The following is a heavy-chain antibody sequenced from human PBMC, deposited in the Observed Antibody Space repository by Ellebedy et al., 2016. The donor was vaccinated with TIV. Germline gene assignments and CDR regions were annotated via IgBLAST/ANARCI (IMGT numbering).Heavy chain of an antibody. V-gene: IGHV3-53*01. CDR3: VRSGPTVNTHFDF. J-gene: IGHJ4*02. D-gene: IGHD5-18*01. CDR1: GFNVSGNY. CDR2: IYGGDKT. Sequence: GESLKISCAVSGFNVSGNYMTWVRQAPGKGLECVSIIYGGDKTYYADSVRGRFTTSRDNSRNTRYLQMSSLRAEDTAVYYCVRSGPTVNTHFDFWGQGTLVTVSS.